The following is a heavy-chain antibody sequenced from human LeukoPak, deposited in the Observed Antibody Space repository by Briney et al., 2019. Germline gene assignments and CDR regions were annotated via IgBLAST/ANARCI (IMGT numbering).Heavy chain of an antibody. CDR1: AFTFSSYA. Sequence: PGGSLRLSCAASAFTFSSYAMSWVRQAPGKGLEWVSTISGSGDSTYYADSEKGRFTISRDNYKNTLYLQMNSLRAEDTAVYYCARDRGYSCGYWGQGTLVTVSS. D-gene: IGHD5-18*01. CDR2: ISGSGDST. V-gene: IGHV3-23*01. J-gene: IGHJ4*02. CDR3: ARDRGYSCGY.